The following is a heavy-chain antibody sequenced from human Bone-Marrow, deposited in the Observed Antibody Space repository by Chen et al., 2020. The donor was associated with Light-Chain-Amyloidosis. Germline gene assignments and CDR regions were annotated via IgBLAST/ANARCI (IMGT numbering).Heavy chain of an antibody. CDR1: GYTFPNYW. CDR2: TYPDDSDA. CDR3: ARRRDGYNFDY. Sequence: EVQLELSGPEVKKPGESLKISCKGSGYTFPNYWIGWVRQMPGKGLEWMGVTYPDDSDARYSPSFEGQVTISADKSITPAYLQWRSLKASDTAMYYCARRRDGYNFDYWGQGTLVTVSS. V-gene: IGHV5-51*01. J-gene: IGHJ4*02. D-gene: IGHD5-12*01.